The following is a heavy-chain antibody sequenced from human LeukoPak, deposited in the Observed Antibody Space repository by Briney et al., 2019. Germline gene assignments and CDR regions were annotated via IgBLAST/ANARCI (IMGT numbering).Heavy chain of an antibody. CDR2: ISGSGGST. Sequence: GGSLRLSCAASGFTFSSYAMSWVRQAPGKGLEWVSAISGSGGSTYYADSVKGRFTISRDNSKNTLYLQMNSLRAEDTAVYYCAKDVEMATISFDYWGQRTLVTVSS. V-gene: IGHV3-23*01. D-gene: IGHD5-24*01. J-gene: IGHJ4*02. CDR3: AKDVEMATISFDY. CDR1: GFTFSSYA.